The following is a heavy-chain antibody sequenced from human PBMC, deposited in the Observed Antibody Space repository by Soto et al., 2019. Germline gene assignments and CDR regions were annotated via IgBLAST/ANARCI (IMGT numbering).Heavy chain of an antibody. J-gene: IGHJ4*02. D-gene: IGHD4-17*01. CDR2: IYYSGST. CDR1: GGSISSSSYY. CDR3: ARNDYGAHYFDY. V-gene: IGHV4-39*01. Sequence: SETLSLTCTVSGGSISSSSYYWGWIRQPPGKGLEWTGSIYYSGSTYYNPSLKSRVTISVDTSKNQFSLKLGSVTAADTAVYYCARNDYGAHYFDYWGQGTLVTVSS.